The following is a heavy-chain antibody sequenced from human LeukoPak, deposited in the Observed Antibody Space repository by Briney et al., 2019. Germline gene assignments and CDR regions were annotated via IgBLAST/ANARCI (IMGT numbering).Heavy chain of an antibody. Sequence: GESLKISCTGSGYGFTSYWIGWVRQMPGKGLEWMGIIYPGDSDTIYSPTFQGQVTISADTSIRTAFLQWSSLKASDTAIYYCARRGRNFDFDLWGQGTLVTVSS. CDR3: ARRGRNFDFDL. D-gene: IGHD3-9*01. CDR2: IYPGDSDT. CDR1: GYGFTSYW. V-gene: IGHV5-51*01. J-gene: IGHJ4*01.